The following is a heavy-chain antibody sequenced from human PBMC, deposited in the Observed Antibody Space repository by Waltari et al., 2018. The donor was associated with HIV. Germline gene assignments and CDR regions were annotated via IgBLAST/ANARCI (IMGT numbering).Heavy chain of an antibody. V-gene: IGHV4-59*01. D-gene: IGHD4-17*01. Sequence: QVQLQESGPGLVKPSETLSLTCNVSGGSISSYYWSWIRQPPGKGLEWIGYIYYSGTTNYKPSPKSRVTISLDTSKNQFSLKLSSVTAADTAVYYCARRKGYGDYGGGFYFDYWGQGTLVTVSS. CDR3: ARRKGYGDYGGGFYFDY. J-gene: IGHJ4*02. CDR1: GGSISSYY. CDR2: IYYSGTT.